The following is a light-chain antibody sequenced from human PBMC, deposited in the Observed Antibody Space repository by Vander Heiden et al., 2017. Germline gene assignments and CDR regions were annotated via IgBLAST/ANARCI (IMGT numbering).Light chain of an antibody. CDR3: QQYNNWPPWT. V-gene: IGKV3-15*01. CDR2: GAS. CDR1: RSVSSN. J-gene: IGKJ1*01. Sequence: EIVMTQSPATLSVSPRAIAPLSCSASRSVSSNLAWYQQKPGQAPRLLIYGASTRATGSPARFSGSGSGTEFTLTISSLQSEDFAVYYCQQYNNWPPWTFGQGTKVEIK.